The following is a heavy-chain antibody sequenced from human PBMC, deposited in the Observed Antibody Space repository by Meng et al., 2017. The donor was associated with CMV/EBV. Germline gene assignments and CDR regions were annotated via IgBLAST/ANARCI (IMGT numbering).Heavy chain of an antibody. CDR3: ASTRVVVPAAIFSLRGRRGWFDP. CDR2: IIPIFGTA. D-gene: IGHD2-2*01. CDR1: GGTLSSYA. J-gene: IGHJ5*02. V-gene: IGHV1-69*05. Sequence: SVKVSCKASGGTLSSYAISWVRQAPGQGLEWMGGIIPIFGTANYAQKFQGRVTITTDESTSTAYMELSSLRSEDTAVYYCASTRVVVPAAIFSLRGRRGWFDPWGQGTLVTVSS.